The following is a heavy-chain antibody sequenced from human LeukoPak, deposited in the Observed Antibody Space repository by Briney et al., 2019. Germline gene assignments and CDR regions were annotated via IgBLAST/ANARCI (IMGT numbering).Heavy chain of an antibody. J-gene: IGHJ4*02. CDR3: ARSDEYASEYYLDY. CDR2: INPNSGAT. CDR1: GYTFADYY. V-gene: IGHV1-2*02. D-gene: IGHD2-2*01. Sequence: ASVKVSCKASGYTFADYYMHWVRQAPGQGFEWMGWINPNSGATKYAQNFQGRVTMTRDTSITAAYMEVSGLTFDDTAVYYCARSDEYASEYYLDYWGQGTLVTVSS.